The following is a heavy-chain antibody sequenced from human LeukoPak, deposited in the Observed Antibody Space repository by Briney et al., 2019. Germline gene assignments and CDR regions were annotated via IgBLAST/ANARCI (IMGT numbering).Heavy chain of an antibody. CDR2: IANGRT. CDR1: GDAISTYY. D-gene: IGHD3-10*01. Sequence: PSETLSLTCTVSGDAISTYYWNWIRQTPGKGLDWVGHIANGRTDYNPSLKSRAIISVDTSKNQISLRLTSVTAADTAVYHCARDKAHSYGYYFDPWGPGTQVLVSS. V-gene: IGHV4-4*08. J-gene: IGHJ4*02. CDR3: ARDKAHSYGYYFDP.